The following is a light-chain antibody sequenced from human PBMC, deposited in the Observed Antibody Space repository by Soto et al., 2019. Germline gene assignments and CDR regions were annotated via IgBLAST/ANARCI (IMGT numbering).Light chain of an antibody. CDR2: NVN. Sequence: QSVLTQSASVSGSPGQSITISCTGTSSDVGNYNYVSWYQQHPGEVPKLIIFNVNNRPSGVSNRFSGSKSGNTAYLTISGLQAEDEADYYCSSFTSSTTYVFGTGTKLTVL. CDR1: SSDVGNYNY. CDR3: SSFTSSTTYV. J-gene: IGLJ1*01. V-gene: IGLV2-14*01.